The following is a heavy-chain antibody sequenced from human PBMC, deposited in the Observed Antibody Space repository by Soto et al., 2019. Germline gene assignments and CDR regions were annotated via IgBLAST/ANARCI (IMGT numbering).Heavy chain of an antibody. CDR3: ARDHFVGYCSGGSCSRGFAFDI. Sequence: PSETLSLTCTVSGGSISSGGYSWSWIRQSPEKGLEWLGCIYPTGSTYYHPSLKSRVTISIDTSRNQFSLNLTSVTAADTAVYYCARDHFVGYCSGGSCSRGFAFDIWGQGTMVTVSS. J-gene: IGHJ3*02. D-gene: IGHD2-15*01. CDR2: IYPTGST. CDR1: GGSISSGGYS. V-gene: IGHV4-30-2*06.